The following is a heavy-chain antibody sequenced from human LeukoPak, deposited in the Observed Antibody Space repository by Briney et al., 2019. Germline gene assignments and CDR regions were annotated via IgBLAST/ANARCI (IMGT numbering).Heavy chain of an antibody. CDR1: GGSISSTNW. Sequence: SETLSLTCGVSGGSISSTNWWTWIRQPPGKGLEWIGEVHLDGRTNYNPSLESRLTMSVDLSENHISLKLTSVTAADTAVYYCVRKGGFYRPLDYTGQGTLVTVSS. CDR2: VHLDGRT. J-gene: IGHJ4*02. D-gene: IGHD3-3*01. V-gene: IGHV4-4*02. CDR3: VRKGGFYRPLDY.